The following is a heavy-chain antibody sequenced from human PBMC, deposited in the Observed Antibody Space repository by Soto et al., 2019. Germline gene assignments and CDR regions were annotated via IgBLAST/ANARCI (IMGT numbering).Heavy chain of an antibody. J-gene: IGHJ6*02. CDR3: ARRGYSSSWYYYYSYGMYV. V-gene: IGHV1-8*01. CDR1: GYTFTSYD. CDR2: MNPNSGNT. D-gene: IGHD6-13*01. Sequence: QVQLVQSGAEVKKPGASVKVSCKASGYTFTSYDINWVRQATGQGLELMGWMNPNSGNTGYAQKFQGRVTMHRNTSISTAYMERSSLRSEDTAVYYCARRGYSSSWYYYYSYGMYVWGLGTTVTGSS.